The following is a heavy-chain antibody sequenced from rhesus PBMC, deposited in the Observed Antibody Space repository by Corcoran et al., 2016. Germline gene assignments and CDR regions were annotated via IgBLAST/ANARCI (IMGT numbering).Heavy chain of an antibody. CDR3: ARSHFAPGFDY. D-gene: IGHD3S6*01. CDR2: INTDTGNP. J-gene: IGHJ4*01. V-gene: IGHV7-114*01. Sequence: QVHLVPSGAEVKPPGASVKVSCTASVYPFTTPALNWLRQTRGQRLEWMGWINTDTGNPTYAQAFKERFTFSLDTSITTAYLQISSLKAEDTAVYYCARSHFAPGFDYWGQGVLVTVSS. CDR1: VYPFTTPA.